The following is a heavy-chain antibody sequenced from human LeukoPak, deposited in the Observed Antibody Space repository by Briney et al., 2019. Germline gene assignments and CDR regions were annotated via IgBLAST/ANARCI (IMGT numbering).Heavy chain of an antibody. D-gene: IGHD4-17*01. V-gene: IGHV3-66*01. CDR2: IYSGGST. CDR3: AREFAVTTYYYYYGMDV. CDR1: GFTVSSNY. Sequence: GGSLRLSCAASGFTVSSNYMSWVRQAPGKGLEWVSVIYSGGSTYYADSVKGRFTISRDNSKNTLYLQMNSLRAEDTAVYYCAREFAVTTYYYYYGMDVWGQGTTVTVS. J-gene: IGHJ6*02.